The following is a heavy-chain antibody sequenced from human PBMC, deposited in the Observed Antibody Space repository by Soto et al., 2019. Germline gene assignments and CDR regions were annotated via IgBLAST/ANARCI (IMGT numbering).Heavy chain of an antibody. D-gene: IGHD3-10*01. V-gene: IGHV1-2*04. CDR2: INPNSGDT. Sequence: ASVKVSCKASGYTFTSYDINWVRQAPGQGLEWMGWINPNSGDTSFAEKFQGWVTMTRDVSISTAYLELGSLKSDDTAVYYCATQNSDYGSGTYSYWGQGTLVTVS. CDR1: GYTFTSYD. CDR3: ATQNSDYGSGTYSY. J-gene: IGHJ4*02.